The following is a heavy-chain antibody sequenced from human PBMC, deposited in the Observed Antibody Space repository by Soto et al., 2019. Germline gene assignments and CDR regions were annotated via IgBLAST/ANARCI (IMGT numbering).Heavy chain of an antibody. Sequence: ASVKVSCKASGYTFTGYYMHWVRQAPGQRLEWMGWVNAGNGDTKYSRKFQGRVTISRDTSASTAYIEVSSLRSEDTAVYYCARDPADYWGQGTLVTVSS. V-gene: IGHV1-3*01. J-gene: IGHJ4*02. CDR1: GYTFTGYY. CDR2: VNAGNGDT. CDR3: ARDPADY.